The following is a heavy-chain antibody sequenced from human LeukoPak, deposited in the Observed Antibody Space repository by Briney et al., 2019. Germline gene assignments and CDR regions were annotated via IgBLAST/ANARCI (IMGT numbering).Heavy chain of an antibody. Sequence: ASVNVSCKAPGYTFTSNYIHWVRQAPGQGLEWMGLVNPSGGSTTYAQMFQGRVTMTRDTSTSTVYLELSSLRSEDTAVYYCAKGGVAGTFDYWGQGTQVTVSS. D-gene: IGHD6-19*01. CDR3: AKGGVAGTFDY. CDR1: GYTFTSNY. CDR2: VNPSGGST. V-gene: IGHV1-46*01. J-gene: IGHJ4*02.